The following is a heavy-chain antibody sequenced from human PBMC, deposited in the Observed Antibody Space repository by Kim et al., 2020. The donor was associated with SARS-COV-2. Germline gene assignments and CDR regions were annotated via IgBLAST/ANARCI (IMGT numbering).Heavy chain of an antibody. V-gene: IGHV3-33*01. CDR3: AREFGFGESLGDD. Sequence: YTDDVQASVTNARDKSKNKLYLKMNSLRAEDTAVYYCAREFGFGESLGDDWGQGTLVTVSS. D-gene: IGHD3-10*01. J-gene: IGHJ4*02.